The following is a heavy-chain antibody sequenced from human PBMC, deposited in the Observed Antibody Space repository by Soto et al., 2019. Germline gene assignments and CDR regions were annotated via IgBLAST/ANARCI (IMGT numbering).Heavy chain of an antibody. CDR3: ARGASVVAPPHYFDY. D-gene: IGHD2-15*01. J-gene: IGHJ4*02. Sequence: PSETLSLTCTVSGGSISSYYWSWIRQPPEKGLEWIGYIYYSGSTNYNPSFKSRVTITVDNSKNQFSPKLSSVTDADTAVYYCARGASVVAPPHYFDYSGQGTLVTVSS. CDR1: GGSISSYY. CDR2: IYYSGST. V-gene: IGHV4-59*01.